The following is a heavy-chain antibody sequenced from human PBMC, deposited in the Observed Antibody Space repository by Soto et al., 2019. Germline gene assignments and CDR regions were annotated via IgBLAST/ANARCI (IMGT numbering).Heavy chain of an antibody. J-gene: IGHJ4*02. CDR2: ISSSSSYI. V-gene: IGHV3-21*01. CDR3: AREEDGYCSGGSCSRPLDY. D-gene: IGHD2-15*01. CDR1: GFTFSSYS. Sequence: GGSLRLSCAASGFTFSSYSMNWVRQAPGKGLEWVSSISSSSSYIYYADSVKGRFTISRDNAKNSLYLQMNSRRAEDTAVYYCAREEDGYCSGGSCSRPLDYWGQGTXVTVSS.